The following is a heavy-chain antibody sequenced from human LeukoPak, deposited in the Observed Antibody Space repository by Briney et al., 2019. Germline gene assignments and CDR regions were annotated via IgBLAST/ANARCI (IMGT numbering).Heavy chain of an antibody. Sequence: PGGSLRLSCAASGFTFSSYWMSWVRQAPGKGLEWVATIRQGGSQKYYVDSVKGRFTISRDNAENSLYLQMISLRGEDTAVYYCARESEHSVSQVDFDLWGQGTMVTVSS. V-gene: IGHV3-7*01. CDR3: ARESEHSVSQVDFDL. J-gene: IGHJ3*01. CDR1: GFTFSSYW. CDR2: IRQGGSQK. D-gene: IGHD2-15*01.